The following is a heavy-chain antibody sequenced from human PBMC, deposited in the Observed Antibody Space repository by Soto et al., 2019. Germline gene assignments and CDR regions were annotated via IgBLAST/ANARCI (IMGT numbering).Heavy chain of an antibody. J-gene: IGHJ4*02. CDR2: IAVGSGCT. V-gene: IGHV1-58*01. D-gene: IGHD2-8*01. Sequence: SVKVSCKASGFTFTSSAFQWVRQARGQRLEWIGWIAVGSGCTNYAQRFQDRVTLTRDMSTATTYMELSRLTSEDTAIYYCAADATAWQQMVPSDYWGQGTLVTVSS. CDR1: GFTFTSSA. CDR3: AADATAWQQMVPSDY.